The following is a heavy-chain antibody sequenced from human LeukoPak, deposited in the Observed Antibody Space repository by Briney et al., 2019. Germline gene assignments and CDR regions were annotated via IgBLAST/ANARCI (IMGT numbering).Heavy chain of an antibody. CDR3: ASGRLVGAPDY. D-gene: IGHD1-26*01. Sequence: GGPLRLSCAASGFTFSSYWMHWVRQPPGKGLVWVSRITSDGSGIGYADSVKGRFSTSRDNAKNTLYLQVNSLRAEDTAVYYCASGRLVGAPDYWGQGTLVTVSS. CDR2: ITSDGSGI. CDR1: GFTFSSYW. J-gene: IGHJ4*02. V-gene: IGHV3-74*01.